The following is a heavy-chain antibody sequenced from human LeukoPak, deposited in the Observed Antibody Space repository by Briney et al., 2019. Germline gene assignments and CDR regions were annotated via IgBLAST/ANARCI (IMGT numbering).Heavy chain of an antibody. Sequence: PSETLSLTCAVYGGSFSGYYWSWIRQPPGKGLEWIGEINHSGSTNYNPSLKSRVTISVDTSKNQFSLKLSSVTAADTAVYYCARGPVFLRWLQTIVRHNWFDPWGQGTLVTVSS. V-gene: IGHV4-34*01. D-gene: IGHD5-24*01. CDR1: GGSFSGYY. CDR3: ARGPVFLRWLQTIVRHNWFDP. CDR2: INHSGST. J-gene: IGHJ5*02.